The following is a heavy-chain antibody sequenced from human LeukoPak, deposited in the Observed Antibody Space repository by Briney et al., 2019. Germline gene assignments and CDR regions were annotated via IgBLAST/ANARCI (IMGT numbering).Heavy chain of an antibody. Sequence: SETLSLTCTVSGGSISSSSYYWGWIRQPPGKGLEWIGSIYYSGSTYYNPSLKSRVTISVDTSKNQFSLKLSSVTAADTAVYYCARSDVAATTDYWDLPLDYWGQGTLVTVSS. V-gene: IGHV4-39*07. J-gene: IGHJ4*02. CDR1: GGSISSSSYY. CDR3: ARSDVAATTDYWDLPLDY. CDR2: IYYSGST. D-gene: IGHD1-26*01.